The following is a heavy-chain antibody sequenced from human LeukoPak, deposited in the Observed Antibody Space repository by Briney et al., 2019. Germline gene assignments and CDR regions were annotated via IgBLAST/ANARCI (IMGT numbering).Heavy chain of an antibody. Sequence: GGSLRLSCAASGFTFSSYAMSWVRQAPGKGLEWVSGLSGTGGTTYSPDSVKGRFTISRDNSKNTLYLQMNSLRAEDTAVYYCAKGRYDFWSGKGYYFDYWGQGTLVTVSS. J-gene: IGHJ4*02. CDR1: GFTFSSYA. D-gene: IGHD3-3*01. V-gene: IGHV3-23*01. CDR2: LSGTGGTT. CDR3: AKGRYDFWSGKGYYFDY.